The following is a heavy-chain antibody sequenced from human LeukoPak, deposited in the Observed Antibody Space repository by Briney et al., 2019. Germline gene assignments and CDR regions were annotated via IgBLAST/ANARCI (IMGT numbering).Heavy chain of an antibody. Sequence: SETLSLTCAVYGGSFSGYYWSWIRQPPGKGLEWIGEINHSGSTNCNPSLKSRVTISVDTSKNQFSLKLSSVTAADTAVYYCARGRTILGVVIIGYLLDYWGQGTLVTVSS. J-gene: IGHJ4*02. D-gene: IGHD3-3*01. V-gene: IGHV4-34*01. CDR1: GGSFSGYY. CDR3: ARGRTILGVVIIGYLLDY. CDR2: INHSGST.